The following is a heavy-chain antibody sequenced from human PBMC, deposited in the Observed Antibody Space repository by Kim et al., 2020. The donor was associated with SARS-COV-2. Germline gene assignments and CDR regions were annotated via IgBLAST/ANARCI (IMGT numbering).Heavy chain of an antibody. D-gene: IGHD3-22*01. CDR2: GSEK. J-gene: IGHJ4*02. V-gene: IGHV3-7*01. CDR3: ARGRSLL. Sequence: GSEKSYVESVKGRFTISRDNAKNSLYLQMNSLGAEDTAVYYCARGRSLLRGQGTLVTVSS.